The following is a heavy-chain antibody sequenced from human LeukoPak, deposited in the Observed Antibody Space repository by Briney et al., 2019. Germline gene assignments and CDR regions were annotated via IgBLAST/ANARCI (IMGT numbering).Heavy chain of an antibody. CDR2: IYTSGST. CDR1: GGSISSYY. J-gene: IGHJ3*02. D-gene: IGHD3-3*01. CDR3: ASSVYDFWIGYFSAFDI. V-gene: IGHV4-4*07. Sequence: PSETLSLTCTVSGGSISSYYWSWIRQPAGKGLEWIGRIYTSGSTNYNPSLKSRVTISVDTSKNQFSLKLSSVTAADTAVYYCASSVYDFWIGYFSAFDIWGQGTMVTVSS.